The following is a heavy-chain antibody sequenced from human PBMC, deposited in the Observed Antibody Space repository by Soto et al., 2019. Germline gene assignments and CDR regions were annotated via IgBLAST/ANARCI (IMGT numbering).Heavy chain of an antibody. D-gene: IGHD3-22*01. V-gene: IGHV3-33*01. J-gene: IGHJ5*02. CDR3: ARGIGADYYDSSGPNWFDP. CDR2: IWYDGSNK. CDR1: GFTFSSYG. Sequence: QVQLVESGGGVVQPGRSLRLSCAASGFTFSSYGMHWVRQAPGKGLEWVAVIWYDGSNKYYPDSVKGRFTISRDNSKNTLYLQMNSLRAEDTAVYYCARGIGADYYDSSGPNWFDPWGQGTLVTVSS.